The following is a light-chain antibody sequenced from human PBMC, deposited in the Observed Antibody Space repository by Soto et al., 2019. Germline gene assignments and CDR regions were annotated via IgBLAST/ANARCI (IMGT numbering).Light chain of an antibody. CDR2: EGS. J-gene: IGLJ2*01. CDR1: SGDVGSYNL. V-gene: IGLV2-23*01. Sequence: SALTQPASVSGSPGQSITISCTGTSGDVGSYNLVSWYQQHPGKAPKLMIYEGSKRPSGVSNGFSGSKSGNTASLTISGLQAEDEADYYCCSYAGSSTPHVVFGGGTKLTVL. CDR3: CSYAGSSTPHVV.